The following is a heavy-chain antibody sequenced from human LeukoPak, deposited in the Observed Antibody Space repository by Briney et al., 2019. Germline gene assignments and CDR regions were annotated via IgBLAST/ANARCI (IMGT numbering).Heavy chain of an antibody. J-gene: IGHJ5*02. V-gene: IGHV3-74*01. CDR1: GFTFSGFW. Sequence: GGSLRLSCAASGFTFSGFWMHWVRHAPGKGLVWVSCISFDGSDATYADSVKGRFTISRDNAKNTLHLQTDSLTVEDTAVYYCAVSNWMDPWGQGTLVTVSS. CDR2: ISFDGSDA. CDR3: AVSNWMDP.